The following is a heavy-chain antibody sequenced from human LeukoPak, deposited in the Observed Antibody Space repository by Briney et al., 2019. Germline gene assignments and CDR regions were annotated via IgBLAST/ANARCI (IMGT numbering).Heavy chain of an antibody. CDR1: GGSFSGYY. V-gene: IGHV4-30-4*01. D-gene: IGHD3-3*01. Sequence: SETLSLTCAVYGGSFSGYYWSWIRQPPGKGLEWIGYIYYSGSTYYNPSLKSRVTISVDTSKNQFSLKLSSVTAADTAVYYCARALPWSGYLNWGQGTLVTVSS. CDR3: ARALPWSGYLN. CDR2: IYYSGST. J-gene: IGHJ4*02.